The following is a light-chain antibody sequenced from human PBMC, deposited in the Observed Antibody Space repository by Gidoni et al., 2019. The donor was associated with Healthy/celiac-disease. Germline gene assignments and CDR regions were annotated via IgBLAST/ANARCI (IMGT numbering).Light chain of an antibody. CDR2: DAS. J-gene: IGKJ1*01. CDR3: QQRSNWPPRT. CDR1: QSVSSY. Sequence: EIVLTQSPATLSLSPGERATLSCRASQSVSSYLAWYQQKRGQAPRLLIYDASNRATGIPARFSGSGSGTDFTLTISSLEPEDFAVYYCQQRSNWPPRTFGQGTKVEIK. V-gene: IGKV3-11*01.